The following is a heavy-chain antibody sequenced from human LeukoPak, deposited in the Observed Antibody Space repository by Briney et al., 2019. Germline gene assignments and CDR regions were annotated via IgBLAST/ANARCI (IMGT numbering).Heavy chain of an antibody. Sequence: SSETLSLTCTVSGGSISSYYWSWIRQPAGKGLEWIGHIYNSGSTNNNPSLKSRVTISEDTSKNQFSLKLRSVTAADTAVYYCARGMDWDLAGFDYWGQGTLVTVSS. CDR2: IYNSGST. D-gene: IGHD3/OR15-3a*01. CDR3: ARGMDWDLAGFDY. J-gene: IGHJ4*02. V-gene: IGHV4-4*07. CDR1: GGSISSYY.